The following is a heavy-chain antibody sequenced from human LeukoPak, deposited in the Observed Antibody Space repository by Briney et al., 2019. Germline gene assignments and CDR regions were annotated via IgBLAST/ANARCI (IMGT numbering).Heavy chain of an antibody. J-gene: IGHJ5*01. Sequence: PSETLSLTCAVYGGSFSGYYWSWIRQPPGKGLEWIGEINHSGSTNYNPSLKSRVTISVDTSKNQFSLTLSSLTAGDTVVNYCARGSSGWHDWFDSWGQGTLVTVSS. V-gene: IGHV4-34*01. CDR1: GGSFSGYY. CDR2: INHSGST. D-gene: IGHD6-19*01. CDR3: ARGSSGWHDWFDS.